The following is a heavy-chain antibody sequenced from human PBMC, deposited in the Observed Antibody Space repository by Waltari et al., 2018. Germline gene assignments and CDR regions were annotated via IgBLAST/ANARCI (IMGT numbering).Heavy chain of an antibody. Sequence: QLQLQESGPGLVKPSETLSLTCTVSGGSISSRSYYWGWIRQPPGKGLVWIGSIYYSGSTYYNPSLKSRVTISVDTSKNQFSLKLSSVTAADTAVYYCARWRGSIYGMDVWGQGTTVTVSS. CDR3: ARWRGSIYGMDV. CDR2: IYYSGST. V-gene: IGHV4-39*01. J-gene: IGHJ6*02. CDR1: GGSISSRSYY. D-gene: IGHD3-3*01.